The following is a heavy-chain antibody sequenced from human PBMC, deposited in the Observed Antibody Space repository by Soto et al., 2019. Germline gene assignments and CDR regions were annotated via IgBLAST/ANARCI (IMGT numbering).Heavy chain of an antibody. V-gene: IGHV4-34*01. CDR2: INHSGST. D-gene: IGHD2-2*01. J-gene: IGHJ5*02. CDR1: GGSFSGYY. Sequence: QVQLQQWGAGLLKPSETLSLTCAVYGGSFSGYYWSWIRQPPGKGLEWIGEINHSGSTNYNPSLTSRVTIAVDTYKNQFSLKPSSVTAAVTAVYYWARGGIVVVPAARRFDPWGQGTLVTVSS. CDR3: ARGGIVVVPAARRFDP.